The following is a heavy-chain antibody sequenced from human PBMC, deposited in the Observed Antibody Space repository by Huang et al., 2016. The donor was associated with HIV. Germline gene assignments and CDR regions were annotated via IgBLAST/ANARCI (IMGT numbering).Heavy chain of an antibody. V-gene: IGHV4-34*01. CDR1: GGSFSGYY. Sequence: QVQLQQWGAGLLRPSETLSLTCAVYGGSFSGYYGTWVRQPPGKGLEGIGEINHSERTNYNPSLKSRVTISVDTSRNQIVLTLTSVTAADTAVYYCARGQGGYYYYYMDVWGKGTTVTVSS. CDR2: INHSERT. CDR3: ARGQGGYYYYYMDV. J-gene: IGHJ6*03.